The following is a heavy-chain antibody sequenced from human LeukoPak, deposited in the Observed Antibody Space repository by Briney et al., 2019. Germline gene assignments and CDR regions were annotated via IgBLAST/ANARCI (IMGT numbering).Heavy chain of an antibody. V-gene: IGHV4-34*01. D-gene: IGHD1-20*01. CDR2: ISHSGDIT. CDR3: ASIWYDLNSAFHFDS. Sequence: SETLSLTCAVYGGSFSHNYWTWIRQTRGRGLEWIGEISHSGDITNHNPSLKSRVTLSVDSSKNQFSLRVTSVTAADTAVYYCASIWYDLNSAFHFDSWGQGLLVTVSS. J-gene: IGHJ4*02. CDR1: GGSFSHNY.